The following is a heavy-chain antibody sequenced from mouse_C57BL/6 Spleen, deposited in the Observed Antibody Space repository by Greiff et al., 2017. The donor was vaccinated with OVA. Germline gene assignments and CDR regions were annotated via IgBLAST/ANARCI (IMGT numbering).Heavy chain of an antibody. J-gene: IGHJ2*01. CDR3: ARSWEGHYFDY. CDR2: ISDGGSYT. Sequence: EVQRVESGGGLVKPGGSLKLSCAASGFTFSSYAMSWVRQTPEKRLEWVATISDGGSYTYYPDNVKGRFTISRDNAKNTLYLQMSHLKSEDTAVYYGARSWEGHYFDYWGQGTTLTVSS. V-gene: IGHV5-4*01. D-gene: IGHD4-1*01. CDR1: GFTFSSYA.